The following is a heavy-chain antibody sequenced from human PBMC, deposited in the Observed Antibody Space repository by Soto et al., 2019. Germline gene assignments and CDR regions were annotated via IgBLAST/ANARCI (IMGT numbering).Heavy chain of an antibody. J-gene: IGHJ3*02. CDR1: GGTFSSYA. CDR2: IIPIFGTA. D-gene: IGHD3-22*01. CDR3: ARDLGRITMIVGAFDI. V-gene: IGHV1-69*01. Sequence: QVQLVQSGAEVKKPGSSVKVSCKASGGTFSSYAISWVRQAPGQGLEWMGGIIPIFGTANYAQKFQGRVTITADESTSTAYMELSSLRSEDTVVYYCARDLGRITMIVGAFDIWGQGTMVTVSS.